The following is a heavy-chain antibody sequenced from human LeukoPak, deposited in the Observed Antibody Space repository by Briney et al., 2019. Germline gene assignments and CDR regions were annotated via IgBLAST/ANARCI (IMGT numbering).Heavy chain of an antibody. CDR3: ARGLWWEMNAYMDV. J-gene: IGHJ6*03. CDR1: GESFSGYD. D-gene: IGHD2-21*01. V-gene: IGHV4-34*01. Sequence: SETLSLTCAVYGESFSGYDWNWVRQPPAKGLEWVGEFSQSGKTNYNSSLKSRVTIVVDKSKSQFSLKLTSVTAADAAVYFCARGLWWEMNAYMDVWGKGTTVTVS. CDR2: FSQSGKT.